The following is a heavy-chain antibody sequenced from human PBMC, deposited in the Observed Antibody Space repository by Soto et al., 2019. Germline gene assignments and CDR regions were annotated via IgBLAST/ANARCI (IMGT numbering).Heavy chain of an antibody. CDR1: GFSLSTSGVG. Sequence: GPTVVNPTQSLTLTRTFSGFSLSTSGVGVGWIRQPPGKALEWLALIYWNDDKRYSPSLQSRLTITKDTSKNQVILTMTNMDPADTATYYCAHSTFRYSSSWYLYYSYGMDVWGQGTAVTASS. J-gene: IGHJ6*02. V-gene: IGHV2-5*01. CDR2: IYWNDDK. D-gene: IGHD6-13*01. CDR3: AHSTFRYSSSWYLYYSYGMDV.